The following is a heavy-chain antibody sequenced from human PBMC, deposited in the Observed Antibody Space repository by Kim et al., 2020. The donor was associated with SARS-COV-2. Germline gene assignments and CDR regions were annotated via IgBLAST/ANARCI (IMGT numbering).Heavy chain of an antibody. CDR1: GFTFSSYG. CDR2: ISYDGINT. Sequence: GGSLRLSCAASGFTFSSYGMHWVRQAPGKGLEWVALISYDGINTYYADSVKGRFTISRDNSKNTLYLQMNSLRAEDTAVYYCAKVRIVRAVIIDYLDNWGQGDLVSVSS. CDR3: AKVRIVRAVIIDYLDN. J-gene: IGHJ4*02. D-gene: IGHD3-10*01. V-gene: IGHV3-30*02.